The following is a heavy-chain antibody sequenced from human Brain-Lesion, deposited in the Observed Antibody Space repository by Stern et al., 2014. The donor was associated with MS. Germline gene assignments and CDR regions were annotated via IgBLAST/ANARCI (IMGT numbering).Heavy chain of an antibody. CDR3: ARESTGDAFDI. Sequence: VQLVESGAEVKKPGSSVKVSCKTSGGTFSSYTITWVRQAPGQGLEWMGSIISLLDIADYAQKFQGRVTITADKSTSTAYMELSSLRSEDTAVYYCARESTGDAFDIWGQGTMVTVSS. D-gene: IGHD3-10*01. CDR2: IISLLDIA. J-gene: IGHJ3*02. V-gene: IGHV1-69*09. CDR1: GGTFSSYT.